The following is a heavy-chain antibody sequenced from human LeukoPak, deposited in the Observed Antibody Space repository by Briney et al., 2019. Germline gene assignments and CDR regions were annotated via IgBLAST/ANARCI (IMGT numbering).Heavy chain of an antibody. D-gene: IGHD6-19*01. CDR1: GLTFSSYV. CDR3: AKDSSSGWYWGASYYFDY. CDR2: ISSSSSYI. J-gene: IGHJ4*02. V-gene: IGHV3-21*04. Sequence: GGSLRLSCAASGLTFSSYVMTWVRQAPGKGLEWVSSISSSSSYIYYADSVKGRFTISRDNAKNSLYLQMNSLRAEDTALYYCAKDSSSGWYWGASYYFDYWGQGTLVTVSS.